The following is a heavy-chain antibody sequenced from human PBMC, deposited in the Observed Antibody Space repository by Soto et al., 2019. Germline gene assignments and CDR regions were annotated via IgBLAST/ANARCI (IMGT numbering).Heavy chain of an antibody. J-gene: IGHJ6*03. CDR2: IKSKTDGGTT. D-gene: IGHD3-16*02. Sequence: GESLRLSCAASGFTFSNAWMSWVRQAPGKGLEWVGRIKSKTDGGTTDYAAPVKGRFTISRDDSKNTLYLQMNSLNTEDTAVYYCARAYRGYYYMDVWGKGTTVTVSS. CDR3: ARAYRGYYYMDV. CDR1: GFTFSNAW. V-gene: IGHV3-15*01.